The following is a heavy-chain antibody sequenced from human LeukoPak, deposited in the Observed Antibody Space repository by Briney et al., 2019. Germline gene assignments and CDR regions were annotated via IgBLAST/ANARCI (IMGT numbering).Heavy chain of an antibody. Sequence: QSGGSLRLSCAASGFTFSSYWMSWVRQAPGKGLEWVANIKQDGSEKYYVDSVKGRFTISRDNAKNSLYLQMNSLRAEDTAVYYCARDFRPDLGWFDPWGQGTLVTVSS. V-gene: IGHV3-7*01. CDR3: ARDFRPDLGWFDP. J-gene: IGHJ5*02. CDR1: GFTFSSYW. CDR2: IKQDGSEK.